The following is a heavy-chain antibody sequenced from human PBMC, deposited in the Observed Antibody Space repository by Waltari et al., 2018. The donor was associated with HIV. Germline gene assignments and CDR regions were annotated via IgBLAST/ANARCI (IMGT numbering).Heavy chain of an antibody. CDR1: GYTFTCEA. D-gene: IGHD6-6*01. V-gene: IGHV1-18*01. J-gene: IGHJ4*02. Sequence: QVQLVQSGVEVKKPGPSVKVTCKASGYTFTCEAISWVRQAPGQGLEWMGWISYYNDNTNYAQNLQGRVTMTTDTSTSTAYMEMRSLRPDDTAVYYCARDRGYSNSSPDYWGQGTLVTVSS. CDR2: ISYYNDNT. CDR3: ARDRGYSNSSPDY.